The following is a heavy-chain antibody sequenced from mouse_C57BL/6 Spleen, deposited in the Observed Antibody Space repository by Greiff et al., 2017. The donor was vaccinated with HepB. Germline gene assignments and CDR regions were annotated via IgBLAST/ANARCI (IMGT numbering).Heavy chain of an antibody. D-gene: IGHD4-1*01. CDR3: GTGPYAMDY. CDR2: ISSGGSYT. Sequence: EVKLMESGGDLVKPGGSLKLSCAASGFTFSSYGMSWVRQTPDKRLEWVATISSGGSYTYYPDSVKGRFTISRDNAKNTLYLQMSSLKSEDTAMYYCGTGPYAMDYWGQGTSVTVSS. V-gene: IGHV5-6*01. CDR1: GFTFSSYG. J-gene: IGHJ4*01.